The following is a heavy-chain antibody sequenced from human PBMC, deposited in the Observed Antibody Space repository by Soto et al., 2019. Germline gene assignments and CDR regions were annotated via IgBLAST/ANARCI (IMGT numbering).Heavy chain of an antibody. V-gene: IGHV1-69*12. Sequence: QVQLVQSGAEVKKPGSSVKVSGKASGGTFSSYAISWVRQAPGQGLEWMGGIIPIFGTANYAHKFQGRVTITADESTRMAYMRLSSLRAEDTAVYYCAGEGIAARLSRHYYYGMDVWGQGTPVTVSS. CDR2: IIPIFGTA. CDR1: GGTFSSYA. D-gene: IGHD6-6*01. J-gene: IGHJ6*02. CDR3: AGEGIAARLSRHYYYGMDV.